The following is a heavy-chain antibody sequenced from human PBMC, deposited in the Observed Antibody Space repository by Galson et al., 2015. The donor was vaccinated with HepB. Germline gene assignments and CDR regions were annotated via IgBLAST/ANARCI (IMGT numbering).Heavy chain of an antibody. D-gene: IGHD6-19*01. CDR1: GYTFTSYG. Sequence: SVKVSCKASGYTFTSYGISWVRQAPGQGLEWMGWISAYNGNTNYAQKLQGRVTMTTDTSTSTAYMELRSLRSDDTAVYYCARDLYKKRLAGTYFDYWGQGTLVTVSS. J-gene: IGHJ4*02. CDR3: ARDLYKKRLAGTYFDY. CDR2: ISAYNGNT. V-gene: IGHV1-18*04.